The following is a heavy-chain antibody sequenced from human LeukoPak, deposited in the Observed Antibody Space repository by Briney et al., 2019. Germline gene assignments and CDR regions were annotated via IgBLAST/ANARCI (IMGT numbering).Heavy chain of an antibody. J-gene: IGHJ1*01. CDR3: ARHPNYYDSSDQQAYFQH. CDR1: GGSISSSSYY. CDR2: IYYSGST. V-gene: IGHV4-39*01. D-gene: IGHD3-22*01. Sequence: PSETLSLTCTVSGGSISSSSYYWGWIRQPPGKGLEWIGSIYYSGSTYYNPSLKSRVTISVDTSKNQFSLKLSSVTAADTAVYYCARHPNYYDSSDQQAYFQHWGQGTLVTVSS.